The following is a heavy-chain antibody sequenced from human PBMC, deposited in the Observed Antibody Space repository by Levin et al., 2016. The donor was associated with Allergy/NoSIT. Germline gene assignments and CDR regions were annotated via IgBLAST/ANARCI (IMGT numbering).Heavy chain of an antibody. CDR3: VRGLGIAVAGTMYVGN. Sequence: GESLKISCAASGFIFSRYWMSWVRQAPGKGLEWVANINQDGSDKYYVDSVTGRFTISRDNAKNSLYLQMNSLRAEDTAVYYCVRGLGIAVAGTMYVGNWGQGALVTVSS. J-gene: IGHJ4*02. CDR1: GFIFSRYW. V-gene: IGHV3-7*04. D-gene: IGHD6-19*01. CDR2: INQDGSDK.